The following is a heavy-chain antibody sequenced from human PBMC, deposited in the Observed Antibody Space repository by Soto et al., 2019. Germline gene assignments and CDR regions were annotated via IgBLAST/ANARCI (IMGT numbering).Heavy chain of an antibody. V-gene: IGHV3-23*01. J-gene: IGHJ4*02. CDR2: ISGGGGTT. CDR1: GFTFSNYA. Sequence: EVQLLESGGGLVQPGGSLRLSCAASGFTFSNYAMSWVRQAPGKGLEWVSAISGGGGTTYYADSVKGQFTISRDNSKNTLHLQMNSLRAEDTAVYYCAKDFGTTMTAVVITFDYWGQGTLVTVSS. CDR3: AKDFGTTMTAVVITFDY. D-gene: IGHD3-22*01.